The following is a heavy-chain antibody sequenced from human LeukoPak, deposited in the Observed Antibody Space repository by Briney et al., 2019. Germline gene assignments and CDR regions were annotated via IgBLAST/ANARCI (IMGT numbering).Heavy chain of an antibody. V-gene: IGHV1-2*02. CDR2: INPNSGGT. D-gene: IGHD4-11*01. CDR1: GYTFTDYY. J-gene: IGHJ3*02. CDR3: MRDPRTTKNAFDI. Sequence: ASVKVSCKASGYTFTDYYMHWVRQAPGQGLQWMGWINPNSGGTNYAQKFQGRVTMTRDASINTAYMDLNWLTSDDTAVYYCMRDPRTTKNAFDIWGQGTMVTVSS.